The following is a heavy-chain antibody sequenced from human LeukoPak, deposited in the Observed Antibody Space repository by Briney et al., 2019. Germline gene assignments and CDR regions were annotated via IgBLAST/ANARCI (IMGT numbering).Heavy chain of an antibody. D-gene: IGHD1-14*01. CDR2: INPSGGST. V-gene: IGHV1-46*01. Sequence: ASVKVSCKAFGYSFTSHDINWVRQAPGQGLEWMGIINPSGGSTSYAQKFQGRVTMTRDTSTSIVYMELSSLRSEDTAVYYCARDPRTQNGEYRGPYDYWGQGTLVTVSS. CDR1: GYSFTSHD. CDR3: ARDPRTQNGEYRGPYDY. J-gene: IGHJ4*02.